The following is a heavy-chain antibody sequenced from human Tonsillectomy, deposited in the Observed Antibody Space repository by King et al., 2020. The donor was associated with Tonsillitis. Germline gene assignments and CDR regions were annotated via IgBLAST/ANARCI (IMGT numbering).Heavy chain of an antibody. V-gene: IGHV4-59*01. Sequence: QLQESGPGLVKPSETLSLTCTVSGGSISSYYWNWIRQPPGKGLEWIGYIYYSGSTNYNPSLKSRVLISVDTSKNQFSLKLSSVTAADTAVYYCAGKALQGGRGAYYFDYWGQGTLVTVSS. D-gene: IGHD3-16*01. J-gene: IGHJ4*02. CDR2: IYYSGST. CDR3: AGKALQGGRGAYYFDY. CDR1: GGSISSYY.